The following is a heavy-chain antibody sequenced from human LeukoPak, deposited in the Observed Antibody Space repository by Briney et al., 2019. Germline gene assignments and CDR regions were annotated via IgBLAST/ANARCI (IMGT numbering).Heavy chain of an antibody. CDR3: ARHPASTANFDY. Sequence: SETLSLICTVSGGSISSGGYYWSWIRQPPGKGLEWIGYIYYSGSTNYNPSLKSRVTISVDTSKNQFSLKLSSVTAADTAVYYCARHPASTANFDYWGQGTLVTVSS. J-gene: IGHJ4*02. D-gene: IGHD2-21*02. CDR2: IYYSGST. CDR1: GGSISSGGYY. V-gene: IGHV4-61*08.